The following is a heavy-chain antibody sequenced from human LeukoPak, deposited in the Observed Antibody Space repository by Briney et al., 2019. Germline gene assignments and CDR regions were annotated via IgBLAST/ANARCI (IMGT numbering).Heavy chain of an antibody. J-gene: IGHJ4*02. CDR3: ARVGTAMVWGELYYFDY. Sequence: SDTLSLICTVSGGSMSISSYYGPSIRRPPGEGLEWFVSIYYSGRTYYNPSLKSRVTISVDTSKNQFSLKLSSVTAADTAVYYCARVGTAMVWGELYYFDYWGQGTLVTVSS. D-gene: IGHD5-18*01. CDR2: IYYSGRT. CDR1: GGSMSISSYY. V-gene: IGHV4-39*07.